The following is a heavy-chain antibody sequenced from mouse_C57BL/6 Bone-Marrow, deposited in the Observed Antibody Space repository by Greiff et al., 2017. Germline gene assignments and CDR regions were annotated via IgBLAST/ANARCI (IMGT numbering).Heavy chain of an antibody. CDR1: GYSITSGYY. D-gene: IGHD2-3*01. CDR2: ISYDGSN. J-gene: IGHJ3*01. CDR3: ARGRGWLLSFAY. V-gene: IGHV3-6*01. Sequence: EVQLQQSGPGLVKPSQSLSLTCSVTGYSITSGYYWNWIRQFPGNKLEWMGYISYDGSNNYNPSLKNRISITRDTSKNQFFLKLNSVTTEDTATYYCARGRGWLLSFAYWGQGTLVTVSA.